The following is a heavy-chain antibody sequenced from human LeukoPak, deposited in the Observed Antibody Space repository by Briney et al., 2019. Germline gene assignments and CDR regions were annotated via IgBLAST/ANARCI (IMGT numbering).Heavy chain of an antibody. V-gene: IGHV1-46*01. CDR3: ARTSGRTFDY. CDR2: INPSGSST. J-gene: IGHJ4*02. Sequence: ASVKVSCKASGYTFTSYAISWVRQAPGQGLEWMGIINPSGSSTTYAQKFQGRVTMTRDTSTSTVYMELSSLRSEDTAVYYCARTSGRTFDYWGQGTLVTVSS. CDR1: GYTFTSYA.